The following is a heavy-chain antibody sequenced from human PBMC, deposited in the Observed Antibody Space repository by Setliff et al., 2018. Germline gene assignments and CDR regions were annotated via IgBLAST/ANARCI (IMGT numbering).Heavy chain of an antibody. D-gene: IGHD3-10*01. CDR1: GASISSSRDY. Sequence: SETLSLTCTVSGASISSSRDYWGWIRQPPGKGLEWIGSMYSSGDSYYNPSLKSRVTMSVDTSRNQFSLHLTSVTAADTAVYYCARHVGTRSRGYNYYYYFMDVWGKGTTVTVSS. J-gene: IGHJ6*03. CDR2: MYSSGDS. CDR3: ARHVGTRSRGYNYYYYFMDV. V-gene: IGHV4-39*01.